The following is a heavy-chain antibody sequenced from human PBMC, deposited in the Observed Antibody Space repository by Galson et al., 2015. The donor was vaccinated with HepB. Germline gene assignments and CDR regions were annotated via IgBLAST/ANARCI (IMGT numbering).Heavy chain of an antibody. V-gene: IGHV4-34*01. Sequence: SETLSLTCAVYGGSFSGYYWSWIRQPPGKGLEWIGEINHSGSTNYNPSLKSRVTISVDTSKNQFSLKLSSVTAADTAVYYCARGRGRDYRYGMDVWGQGTTVTVSS. D-gene: IGHD3-16*01. CDR2: INHSGST. J-gene: IGHJ6*02. CDR1: GGSFSGYY. CDR3: ARGRGRDYRYGMDV.